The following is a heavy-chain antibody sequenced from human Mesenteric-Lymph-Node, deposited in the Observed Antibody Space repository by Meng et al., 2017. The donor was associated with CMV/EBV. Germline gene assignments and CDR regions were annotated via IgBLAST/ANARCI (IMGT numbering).Heavy chain of an antibody. CDR2: ISTYKSNT. CDR3: ARENEDCSSTSCYTGWFDP. V-gene: IGHV1-18*01. CDR1: GYPFNTYG. Sequence: ASVKVSCKASGYPFNTYGISWVRQAPGQGLEWMGWISTYKSNTNYAQNLQGRVTMTTDTPTSTAYMELRSLRSDDSAVYYCARENEDCSSTSCYTGWFDPWGQGTLVTVSS. J-gene: IGHJ5*02. D-gene: IGHD2-2*02.